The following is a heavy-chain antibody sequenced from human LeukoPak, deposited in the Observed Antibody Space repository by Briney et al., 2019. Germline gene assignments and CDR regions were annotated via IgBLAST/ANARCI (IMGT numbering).Heavy chain of an antibody. CDR2: ISAYNGNT. Sequence: ASVKVSCKASGYTFTSYGISWVRQAPGQGLEWMGWISAYNGNTNYAQKLQGRVTMTTDTSTSTAYMELRSLRSDDTAVYYCALSRSLWWLPDYWGQGTLVTVSS. D-gene: IGHD5-12*01. J-gene: IGHJ4*02. V-gene: IGHV1-18*01. CDR3: ALSRSLWWLPDY. CDR1: GYTFTSYG.